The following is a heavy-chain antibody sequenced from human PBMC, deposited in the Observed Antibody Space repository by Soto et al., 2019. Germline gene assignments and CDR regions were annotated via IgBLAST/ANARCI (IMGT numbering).Heavy chain of an antibody. CDR2: ISYDGSNK. Sequence: ESGGGVVQPGRSLRLSCAASGFTFSSYGMYWVRQAPGKGLEWVAVISYDGSNKYYADSVKGRFTISRDNSKNTLYLQMNSLRAEDTAVYYCAKDGSEGSRYSGYVDYYYGMDVWGQGTTVTVSS. CDR1: GFTFSSYG. CDR3: AKDGSEGSRYSGYVDYYYGMDV. J-gene: IGHJ6*02. D-gene: IGHD5-12*01. V-gene: IGHV3-30*18.